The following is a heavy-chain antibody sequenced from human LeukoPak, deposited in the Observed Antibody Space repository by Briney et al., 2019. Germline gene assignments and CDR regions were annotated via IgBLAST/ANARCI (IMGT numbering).Heavy chain of an antibody. CDR1: GYTFTSYG. D-gene: IGHD4-17*01. Sequence: ASVKVSCKASGYTFTSYGISWVRQAPGQGLEWMGWISANNGNTNYAQKFQGRVTMTRNTSISTAYMELSSLRSEDTAVYYCARGPRINELRSRPTFSFDPWGQGTLVTVSS. CDR2: ISANNGNT. CDR3: ARGPRINELRSRPTFSFDP. V-gene: IGHV1-18*01. J-gene: IGHJ5*02.